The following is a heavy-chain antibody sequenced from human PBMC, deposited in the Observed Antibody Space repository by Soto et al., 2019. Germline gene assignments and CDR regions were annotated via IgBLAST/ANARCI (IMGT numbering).Heavy chain of an antibody. Sequence: SETLSLTCTVSGGSISGFYWNWLRQPPGKGLEWIGYIYYTGSTNYNPSLKSRVTMSMDTSKNQVSLKLTSVTAADTAVYYCATQSGYDGYYFDYWGQGTLVTVSS. J-gene: IGHJ4*02. CDR2: IYYTGST. D-gene: IGHD5-12*01. CDR3: ATQSGYDGYYFDY. CDR1: GGSISGFY. V-gene: IGHV4-59*01.